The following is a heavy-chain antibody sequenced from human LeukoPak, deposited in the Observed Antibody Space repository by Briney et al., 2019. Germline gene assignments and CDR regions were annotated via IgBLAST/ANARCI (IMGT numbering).Heavy chain of an antibody. J-gene: IGHJ4*02. D-gene: IGHD6-13*01. V-gene: IGHV4-61*02. CDR3: ARTIRQSTYSSSWYYFDY. CDR1: GVSISSSNSY. CDR2: IYTSGST. Sequence: PSETLSLTCTVSGVSISSSNSYWGWIRQPAGKGLEWIGRIYTSGSTNYNPSLKSRVTISVDTSKNQFSLKLSSVTAADTAVYYCARTIRQSTYSSSWYYFDYWGQGTLVTVSS.